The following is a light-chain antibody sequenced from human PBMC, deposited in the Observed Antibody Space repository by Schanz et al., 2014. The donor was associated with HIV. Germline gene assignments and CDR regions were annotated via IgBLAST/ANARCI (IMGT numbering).Light chain of an antibody. Sequence: QSVLTQPPSASGTPGQRVTISCSGSSSNFRSNAVHWYQQLPGTAPRLVIYNTFHRPSGVPDRFSGSQSGTSASLAISGLQSEDESDFFCATWDDSLDGWVFGGGTKLTVL. CDR2: NTF. V-gene: IGLV1-44*01. CDR1: SSNFRSNA. J-gene: IGLJ3*02. CDR3: ATWDDSLDGWV.